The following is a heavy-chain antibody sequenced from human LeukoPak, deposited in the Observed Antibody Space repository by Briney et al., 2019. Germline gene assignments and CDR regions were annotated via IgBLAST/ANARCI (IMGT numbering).Heavy chain of an antibody. CDR3: AGGGYSYGPLKLDY. D-gene: IGHD5-18*01. Sequence: PSETLSLTCTVSGGSISSYYWGWIRQPPGKGLEWIGYIYYSGSTNYNPSLKSRVTISVDTSKNQFSLKLSSVTAADTAVYYCAGGGYSYGPLKLDYWGQGTLVTVSS. V-gene: IGHV4-59*08. CDR1: GGSISSYY. CDR2: IYYSGST. J-gene: IGHJ4*02.